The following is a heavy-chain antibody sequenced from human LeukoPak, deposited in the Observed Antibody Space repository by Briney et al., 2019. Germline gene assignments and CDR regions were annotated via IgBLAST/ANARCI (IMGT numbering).Heavy chain of an antibody. D-gene: IGHD2/OR15-2a*01. CDR2: IYSGGST. Sequence: GGSLRLSYAASGFTVSSNYMSWVRQAPGKGLEWVSVIYSGGSTYYADSVKGRFTISRDNAKNTLYLQMNSLRAEDTAVYYCARDWFHAIDYWGQGTLVTVSS. V-gene: IGHV3-53*01. CDR3: ARDWFHAIDY. CDR1: GFTVSSNY. J-gene: IGHJ4*02.